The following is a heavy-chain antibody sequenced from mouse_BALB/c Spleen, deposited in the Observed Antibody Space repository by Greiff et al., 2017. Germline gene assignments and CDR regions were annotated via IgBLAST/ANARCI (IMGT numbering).Heavy chain of an antibody. D-gene: IGHD1-2*01. CDR3: ARRATATSAMDY. CDR1: GFTFSSYT. V-gene: IGHV5-12-2*01. CDR2: IINGGGST. J-gene: IGHJ4*01. Sequence: EVMLVESGGGLVQPGGSLKLSCAVSGFTFSSYTMSWVRQTPEKRLEWVAYIINGGGSTYYPDTVKGRFTISRDKAKNTLYLQMNSLKSEDTAMYYCARRATATSAMDYWGQGTSVTVSS.